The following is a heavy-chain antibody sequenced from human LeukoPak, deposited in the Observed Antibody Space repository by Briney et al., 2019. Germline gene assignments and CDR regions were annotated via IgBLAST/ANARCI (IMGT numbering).Heavy chain of an antibody. CDR3: ARGGNYYYDSSGYYH. D-gene: IGHD3-22*01. CDR2: FYYSGST. V-gene: IGHV4-59*01. Sequence: SETLSLTCTVSGGSISSCYWSWIRQPPGKGLEGMGNFYYSGSTNYNPSLKSRVTISVDTSKNQFSLKLSSVTAADTAVYYCARGGNYYYDSSGYYHWGQGTLVTVSS. CDR1: GGSISSCY. J-gene: IGHJ5*02.